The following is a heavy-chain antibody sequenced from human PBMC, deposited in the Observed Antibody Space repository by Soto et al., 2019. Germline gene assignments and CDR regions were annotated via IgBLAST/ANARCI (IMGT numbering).Heavy chain of an antibody. CDR2: IDPSDTYT. D-gene: IGHD4-17*01. V-gene: IGHV5-10-1*01. J-gene: IGHJ6*02. Sequence: EVQLVQSGAEVKKPGESLRISCKGSGYSFTSYWVTWVRQMPGKGLEWMGRIDPSDTYTNSNPPFQGHVTISVDKSISTAYLQWSRLKASDTAMYYCARLYGGNSGMDVWGQGTTVTVSS. CDR3: ARLYGGNSGMDV. CDR1: GYSFTSYW.